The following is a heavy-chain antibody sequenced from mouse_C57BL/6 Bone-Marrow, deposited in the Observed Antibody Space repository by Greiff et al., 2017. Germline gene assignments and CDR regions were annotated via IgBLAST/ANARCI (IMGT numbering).Heavy chain of an antibody. V-gene: IGHV1-7*01. CDR2: INPRCGYP. J-gene: IGHJ3*01. CDR1: GYTFTSYW. D-gene: IGHD3-2*02. Sequence: QVHVKQSGAELAKPGASVKLSCKASGYTFTSYWMHWVKQRPGQGLEWIGYINPRCGYPTYNQKFKDKATLTADKYSGTTYMQLSSLTYEDSAVYYCARARQLRLPWFAYWGQGTLVTVSA. CDR3: ARARQLRLPWFAY.